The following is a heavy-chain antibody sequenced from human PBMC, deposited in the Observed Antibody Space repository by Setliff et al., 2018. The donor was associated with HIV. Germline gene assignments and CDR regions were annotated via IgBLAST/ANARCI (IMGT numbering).Heavy chain of an antibody. D-gene: IGHD4-17*01. V-gene: IGHV3-7*01. CDR2: IKQDGSEK. CDR1: GLTFNRYW. CDR3: ARGAYGYYFDY. Sequence: GGSLRLSCVVSGLTFNRYWMSWVRQVPGKGLEWVANIKQDGSEKYYADSVKGRFTISRDNAKDSLYLQINSLRAEDTAVYYCARGAYGYYFDYWGQGTLVTVSS. J-gene: IGHJ4*02.